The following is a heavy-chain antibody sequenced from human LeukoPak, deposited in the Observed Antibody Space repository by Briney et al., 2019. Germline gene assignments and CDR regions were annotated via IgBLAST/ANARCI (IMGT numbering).Heavy chain of an antibody. CDR3: ARERPPIAAAGTALYYYYYYYMDV. D-gene: IGHD6-13*01. CDR2: IYTSGST. V-gene: IGHV4-61*02. CDR1: GGSISSGSYY. Sequence: PSETLSLTCTVSGGSISSGSYYWSWIRQPAGKGLEWIGRIYTSGSTNYNPSLKSRVTISVDTSKNQFSLKLSSVTAADTAVYYCARERPPIAAAGTALYYYYYYYMDVWGKGTTVTISS. J-gene: IGHJ6*03.